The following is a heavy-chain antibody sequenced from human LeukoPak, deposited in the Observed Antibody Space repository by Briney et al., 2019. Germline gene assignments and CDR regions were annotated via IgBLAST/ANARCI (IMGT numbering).Heavy chain of an antibody. J-gene: IGHJ4*02. CDR2: INPNSGGT. D-gene: IGHD4-17*01. CDR1: GYTFTGYY. CDR3: ARGLRGGTTTVTMPVGY. Sequence: GASVKVSCKASGYTFTGYYLYWVRQAPGQGLEWMGWINPNSGGTNFAQKFQGRVTMTRDTSISTVYMKLSRLRSDDTAVYYCARGLRGGTTTVTMPVGYWGQGTLVTVSS. V-gene: IGHV1-2*02.